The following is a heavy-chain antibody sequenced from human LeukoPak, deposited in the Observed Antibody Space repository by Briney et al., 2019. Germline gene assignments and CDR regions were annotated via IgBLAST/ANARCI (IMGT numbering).Heavy chain of an antibody. CDR3: TRGFSSSDYFPYYMDV. D-gene: IGHD3-22*01. J-gene: IGHJ6*03. V-gene: IGHV3-33*01. Sequence: PGGSLRLSCAASGFTFSSYGMHWVRQAPGKGLEWLALIWYDGSNEYYADSVKGRFTISRDNSKNTLYLQMNSLRAEDTAVYYCTRGFSSSDYFPYYMDVWGKGTTVTVSS. CDR2: IWYDGSNE. CDR1: GFTFSSYG.